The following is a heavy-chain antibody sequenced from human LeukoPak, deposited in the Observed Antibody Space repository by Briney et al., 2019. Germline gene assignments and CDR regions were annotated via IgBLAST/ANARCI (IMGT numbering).Heavy chain of an antibody. CDR3: ARWRGGFDP. CDR2: IKSKTDGGTT. V-gene: IGHV3-15*01. Sequence: KPGGSLRLSCEASGFAFNNAWMSWVRQSPGKGLEWVGRIKSKTDGGTTDFAAPVKGRFTISRDDSKNTLYLQMNSLKAEDTAVYYCARWRGGFDPWGQGTLVTVSS. D-gene: IGHD5-24*01. J-gene: IGHJ5*02. CDR1: GFAFNNAW.